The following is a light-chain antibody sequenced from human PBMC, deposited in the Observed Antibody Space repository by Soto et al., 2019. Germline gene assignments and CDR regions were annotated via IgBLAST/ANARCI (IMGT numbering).Light chain of an antibody. CDR1: SSDVGGYNY. J-gene: IGLJ1*01. CDR3: SSYTSSSTLDV. CDR2: EVS. Sequence: QSALTQPASVSGSPGQSITISCTGTSSDVGGYNYVSWYQQHPGKAHKLMIYEVSNRPSGVSNRFSGSKSGNTASLTISGLQAEDEAEYYCSSYTSSSTLDVFGTGTKLTVL. V-gene: IGLV2-14*01.